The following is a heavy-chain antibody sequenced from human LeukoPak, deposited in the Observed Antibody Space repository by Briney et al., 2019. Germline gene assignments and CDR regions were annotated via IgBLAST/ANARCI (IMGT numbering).Heavy chain of an antibody. CDR1: GFTVSSNY. CDR3: ARVGIAAAGTKFDY. J-gene: IGHJ4*02. V-gene: IGHV3-21*01. CDR2: ISSSSSYI. D-gene: IGHD6-13*01. Sequence: GGSLRLSCAASGFTVSSNYMSWVRQAPGKGLEWVSSISSSSSYIYYADSVKGRFTISRDNAKNSLYLQMNSLRAEDTAVYYCARVGIAAAGTKFDYWGQGTLVTVSS.